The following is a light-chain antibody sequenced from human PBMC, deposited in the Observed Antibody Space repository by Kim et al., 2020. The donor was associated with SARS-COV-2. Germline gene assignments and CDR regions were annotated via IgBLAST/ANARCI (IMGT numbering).Light chain of an antibody. CDR2: DSS. CDR3: QQRNNWTPRRT. CDR1: ASESTN. Sequence: AWERDTVSCRARASESTNIYWCQHRQGQAPRLHIFDSSNRATGIPARFSGSGSGTDFALTISSLEPEDFAVYYCQQRNNWTPRRTFGQGTKVDIK. V-gene: IGKV3-11*01. J-gene: IGKJ1*01.